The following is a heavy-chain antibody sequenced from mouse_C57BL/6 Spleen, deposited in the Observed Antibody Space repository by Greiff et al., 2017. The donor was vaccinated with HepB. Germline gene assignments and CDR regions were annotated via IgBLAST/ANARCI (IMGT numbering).Heavy chain of an antibody. Sequence: DVKLVESGGGLVKPGGSLKLSCAASGFTFSSYAMSWVRQTPEKRLEWVATISDGGSYTYYPDNVKGRFTISRDNAKNNLYLQMSHLKSEDTAMYYCARVYYDYDGYFDVWGTGTTVTVSS. J-gene: IGHJ1*03. CDR3: ARVYYDYDGYFDV. D-gene: IGHD2-4*01. V-gene: IGHV5-4*03. CDR1: GFTFSSYA. CDR2: ISDGGSYT.